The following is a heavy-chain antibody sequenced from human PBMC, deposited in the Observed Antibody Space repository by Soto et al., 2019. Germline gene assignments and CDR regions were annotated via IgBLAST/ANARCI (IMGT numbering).Heavy chain of an antibody. CDR3: ARQGVYTYGSDY. CDR2: ISAYNGNT. V-gene: IGHV1-18*01. J-gene: IGHJ4*02. CDR1: GYTFTSYG. D-gene: IGHD5-18*01. Sequence: GASVKVSCKASGYTFTSYGLNWVRQAPGQGLEWMGWISAYNGNTNYAQKFQGRVTISADKSISTAYLQWSSLEASDSAMYFCARQGVYTYGSDYWGQGTLVTVSS.